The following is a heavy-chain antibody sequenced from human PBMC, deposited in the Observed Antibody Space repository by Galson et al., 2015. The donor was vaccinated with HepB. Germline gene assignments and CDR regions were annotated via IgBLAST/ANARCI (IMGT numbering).Heavy chain of an antibody. V-gene: IGHV3-33*06. Sequence: SLRLSCAASGFDFNNCGMHWVRQAPGKGPEWVAVMWSDGSNKLYADSVKGRFTISRDNSNNTLYLQMNSLGAEDTAVYYCAKPPEGFCSGGGCYNLDSWGQGTLVTVSS. J-gene: IGHJ4*02. CDR1: GFDFNNCG. CDR3: AKPPEGFCSGGGCYNLDS. CDR2: MWSDGSNK. D-gene: IGHD2-15*01.